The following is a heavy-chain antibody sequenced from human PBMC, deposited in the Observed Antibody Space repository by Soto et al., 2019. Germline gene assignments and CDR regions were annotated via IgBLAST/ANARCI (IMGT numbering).Heavy chain of an antibody. D-gene: IGHD3-22*01. CDR2: VYYSGST. Sequence: ETLSLTCTVSGGSVSSGTYYWSWIRQPPGKGLEWIGFVYYSGSTNYNPSLKSRVTISVDTSKNQFSLELSSVTAADTAVYYCARVWDSSGYPSDYWGQGTLVTVSS. CDR3: ARVWDSSGYPSDY. CDR1: GGSVSSGTYY. V-gene: IGHV4-61*01. J-gene: IGHJ4*02.